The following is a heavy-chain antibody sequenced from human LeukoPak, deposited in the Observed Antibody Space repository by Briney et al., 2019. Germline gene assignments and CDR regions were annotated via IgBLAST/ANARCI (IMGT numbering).Heavy chain of an antibody. J-gene: IGHJ6*03. Sequence: PSETLSLTCTVSGGSISSYYWSWIRQPPGKGLEWIGYIYYSGSTNYNPSLKSRVTISVDTSKNQFSLKLSSVTAADTAVYYCARDLGSSSWYGADYYYYYMDVWGKGTTVTVSS. V-gene: IGHV4-59*01. CDR2: IYYSGST. CDR1: GGSISSYY. D-gene: IGHD6-13*01. CDR3: ARDLGSSSWYGADYYYYYMDV.